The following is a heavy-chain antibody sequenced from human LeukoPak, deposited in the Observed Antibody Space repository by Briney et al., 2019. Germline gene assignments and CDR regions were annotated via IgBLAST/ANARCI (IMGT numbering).Heavy chain of an antibody. J-gene: IGHJ5*02. D-gene: IGHD6-13*01. CDR1: GYTFTSYD. V-gene: IGHV1-8*03. Sequence: ASVKVSCKASGYTFTSYDINWVRQATGQGLEWMGWMNPNSGNTGYAQKFQGRVTITRNTSISTAYMELSSLRSEDTAVYYCARERIADNWFDPWGQGTLVTVSS. CDR3: ARERIADNWFDP. CDR2: MNPNSGNT.